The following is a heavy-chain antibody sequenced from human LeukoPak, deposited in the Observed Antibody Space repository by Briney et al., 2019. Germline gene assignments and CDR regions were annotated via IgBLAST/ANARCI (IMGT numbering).Heavy chain of an antibody. J-gene: IGHJ4*02. D-gene: IGHD7-27*01. Sequence: TLSLTCTVSGGSISSGDYYWSWIRQPPGQGLEWTGYIYYSGSTYYNPSLKSRVTISVDTSKNQFSLKLSSVTAADTAVYYCARDQLGIVDYWGQGTLVTVSS. CDR1: GGSISSGDYY. CDR3: ARDQLGIVDY. CDR2: IYYSGST. V-gene: IGHV4-30-4*08.